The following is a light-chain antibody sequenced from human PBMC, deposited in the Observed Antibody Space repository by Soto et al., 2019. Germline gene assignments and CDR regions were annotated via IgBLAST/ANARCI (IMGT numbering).Light chain of an antibody. J-gene: IGKJ4*01. V-gene: IGKV3D-20*02. Sequence: EIVLTQSPGTLSLSPGERGPLXWRASQGLSSDYLAWYQQKPGQAPRLLIHAASSRATGIPDRFSGSGSGTDFTLTISRLEPEDFAVYYCQQRSNWLTFGGGTKVDIK. CDR1: QGLSSDY. CDR3: QQRSNWLT. CDR2: AAS.